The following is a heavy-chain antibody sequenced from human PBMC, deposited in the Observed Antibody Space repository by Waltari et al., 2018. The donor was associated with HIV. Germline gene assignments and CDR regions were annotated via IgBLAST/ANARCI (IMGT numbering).Heavy chain of an antibody. D-gene: IGHD3-9*01. Sequence: VHLVQSTGEVTKPGASVKVSCKTSGYSFSSYGISWVRQAPGGGRGWMAWVFEFEGKIKGGGNGEGRVRRTTEWSTGTASLEVRSVTSDDTAIYYCGRGGGDWLSETHYYSGMDVWGQGTTVIVSS. V-gene: IGHV1-18*04. CDR1: GYSFSSYG. J-gene: IGHJ6*02. CDR3: GRGGGDWLSETHYYSGMDV. CDR2: VFEFEGKI.